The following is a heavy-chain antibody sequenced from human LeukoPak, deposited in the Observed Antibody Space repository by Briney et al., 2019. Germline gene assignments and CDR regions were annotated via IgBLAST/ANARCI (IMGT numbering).Heavy chain of an antibody. D-gene: IGHD6-19*01. CDR3: ASVSSPSGWYVFDY. CDR1: GFTFSSYS. Sequence: PGGSLRLSCAASGFTFSSYSMNWVRQAPGKGLEWVSSISSSSSYIYYADSVKGRFTISRDNAKNSLYLQMNSLRAEDTAVYYCASVSSPSGWYVFDYWGQGTLVTVSS. CDR2: ISSSSSYI. V-gene: IGHV3-21*01. J-gene: IGHJ4*02.